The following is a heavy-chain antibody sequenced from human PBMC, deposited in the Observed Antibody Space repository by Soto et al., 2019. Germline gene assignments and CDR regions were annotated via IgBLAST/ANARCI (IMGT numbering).Heavy chain of an antibody. CDR3: ARDMDGIAAAGDYYYYYGMDV. CDR1: GFTFSSYW. Sequence: GGSLRLSCAASGFTFSSYWMSWVRQAPGKGLEWVANIKQDGSEKYYVDSVKGRFTISRDNAKNSLYLQMKSLRPEDTAVDYCARDMDGIAAAGDYYYYYGMDVWGQGTTVTVSS. CDR2: IKQDGSEK. J-gene: IGHJ6*02. V-gene: IGHV3-7*05. D-gene: IGHD6-13*01.